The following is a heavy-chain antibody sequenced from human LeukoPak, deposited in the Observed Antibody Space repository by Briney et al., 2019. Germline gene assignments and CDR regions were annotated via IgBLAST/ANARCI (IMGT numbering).Heavy chain of an antibody. V-gene: IGHV1-46*01. D-gene: IGHD3-22*01. Sequence: ASVKVSCKASGYTFTSYCMHWVRQAPGQGLEWMGIINPSGGSTSYAQKFQGRVTMTRDTSTSTVYMELNSLRSEDTAVYYCARDAGEGSSGYYSFDYWGQGTLVTVSS. CDR2: INPSGGST. CDR1: GYTFTSYC. CDR3: ARDAGEGSSGYYSFDY. J-gene: IGHJ4*02.